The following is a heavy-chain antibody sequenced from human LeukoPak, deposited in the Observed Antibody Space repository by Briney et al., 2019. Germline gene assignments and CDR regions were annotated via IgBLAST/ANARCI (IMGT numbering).Heavy chain of an antibody. Sequence: GGSLRLSCAASGFAFSRYSMNWVRQAPGKGLEWVANIKQDGSVTNYVDFVKGRFTISRDNARNSLFLQMNSLRVEDTAVYYCARDPSGSPVFDPWGQGTLVTVSS. J-gene: IGHJ5*02. CDR3: ARDPSGSPVFDP. V-gene: IGHV3-7*01. D-gene: IGHD3-10*01. CDR1: GFAFSRYS. CDR2: IKQDGSVT.